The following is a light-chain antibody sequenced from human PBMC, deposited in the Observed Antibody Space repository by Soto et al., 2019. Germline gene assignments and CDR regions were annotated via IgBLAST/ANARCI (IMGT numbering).Light chain of an antibody. CDR2: GSS. V-gene: IGKV3-15*01. Sequence: EIVMTQSPAILSVSPGDGATLSCKASQSVGSNLAWYQLKPGQAPRLVIYGSSTRAAGIPARFSGSGSGTEFTLTISSLQSEDFAVYYCQQYNIWPPLTFGGGTKVEIK. J-gene: IGKJ4*01. CDR3: QQYNIWPPLT. CDR1: QSVGSN.